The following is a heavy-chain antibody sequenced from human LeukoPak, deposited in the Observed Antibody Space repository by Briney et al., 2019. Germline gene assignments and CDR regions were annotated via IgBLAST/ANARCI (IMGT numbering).Heavy chain of an antibody. CDR3: AAMWTSPMYGMAA. Sequence: SETLSLSCIVSGASIGSYYWNWIRQSPGKGLEWIGNIYYGGSPNYSPSLRSRVTISLDGSKKQVSLKLRSVSGADTATYYCAAMWTSPMYGMAAWGQGTAVTVSS. V-gene: IGHV4-59*01. D-gene: IGHD2-2*01. CDR1: GASIGSYY. J-gene: IGHJ6*02. CDR2: IYYGGSP.